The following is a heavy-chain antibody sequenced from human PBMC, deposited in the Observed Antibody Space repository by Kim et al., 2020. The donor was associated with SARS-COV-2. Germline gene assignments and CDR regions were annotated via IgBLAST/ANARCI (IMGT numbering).Heavy chain of an antibody. Sequence: SETLSLTCTVSGYSISSGYYWGWIRQPPGKGLEWIGSIYHSGSTYYNPSLKSRVTISVDTSKDQFSLKLSSVTAADTAVYYCAREMSGVLLWFGELLGSFDYWGQGTLVTVSS. CDR1: GYSISSGYY. V-gene: IGHV4-38-2*02. CDR2: IYHSGST. CDR3: AREMSGVLLWFGELLGSFDY. J-gene: IGHJ4*02. D-gene: IGHD3-10*01.